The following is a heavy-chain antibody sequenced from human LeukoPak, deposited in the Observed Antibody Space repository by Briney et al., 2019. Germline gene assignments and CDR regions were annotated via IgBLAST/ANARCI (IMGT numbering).Heavy chain of an antibody. Sequence: ASVKVSCKASGYTFTGYYMHWVRQAPGQGLEWMGWINPNSGGTNYAQKFQGRVTMTRDTSIGTAYMELSRLRSDDTAVYYCARDAPRAHGAFDIWGQGTMVTVSS. V-gene: IGHV1-2*02. CDR2: INPNSGGT. J-gene: IGHJ3*02. CDR3: ARDAPRAHGAFDI. CDR1: GYTFTGYY.